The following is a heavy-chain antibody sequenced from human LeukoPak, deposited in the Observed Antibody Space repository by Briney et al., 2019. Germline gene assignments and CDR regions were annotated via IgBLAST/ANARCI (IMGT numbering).Heavy chain of an antibody. J-gene: IGHJ4*02. D-gene: IGHD3-22*01. V-gene: IGHV3-23*01. Sequence: GGSLRLSCAASGFTFSSYGMNWVRQAPGKGLEWVSSISGSGGSTYYADSVKGRFTISRDNSKNTLYLQMNSLRAEDKAVYYCASASYDSSGYSGYWGQGTLVTVSS. CDR1: GFTFSSYG. CDR2: ISGSGGST. CDR3: ASASYDSSGYSGY.